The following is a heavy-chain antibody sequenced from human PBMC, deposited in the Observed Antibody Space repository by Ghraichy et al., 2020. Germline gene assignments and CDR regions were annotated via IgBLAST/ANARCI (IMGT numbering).Heavy chain of an antibody. D-gene: IGHD4/OR15-4a*01. CDR3: ARNSEANLDWFDP. V-gene: IGHV4-31*03. CDR2: IYYSGST. Sequence: SETLSLTCTVSGGSISSGGYYWSWIRQHPGKGLEWIGYIYYSGSTYYNPSLKSRVTISVDTSKNQFSLKLSSVTAADTAVYYCARNSEANLDWFDPWGQGTLVTVSS. J-gene: IGHJ5*02. CDR1: GGSISSGGYY.